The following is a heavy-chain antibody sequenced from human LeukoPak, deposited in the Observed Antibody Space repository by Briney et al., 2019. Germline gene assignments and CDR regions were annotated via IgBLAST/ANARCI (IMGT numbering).Heavy chain of an antibody. J-gene: IGHJ4*02. V-gene: IGHV1-18*01. Sequence: ASVKVSCKDSDYTFINYGLSWVGQAPGQGLEWMGWISAYNGNTNYAQKLQGRVTMTTDTSTSTAYMELGSLRSDDTAVYYCARDCDNLYFSYSGQGTLVTVSS. CDR3: ARDCDNLYFSY. CDR1: DYTFINYG. CDR2: ISAYNGNT. D-gene: IGHD3-9*01.